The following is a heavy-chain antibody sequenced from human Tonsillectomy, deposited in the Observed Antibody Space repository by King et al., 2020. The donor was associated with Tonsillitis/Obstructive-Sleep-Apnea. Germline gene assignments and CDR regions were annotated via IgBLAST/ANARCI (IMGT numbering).Heavy chain of an antibody. Sequence: VQLVESGGGVVQPGRSLRLSCAASGFTFSSYAMHWVRQAPGKGLEWVAVISYDGSNKYYAESVKGRFTISRDNSKNTLYLQMNSLRAEDTAVYYCARGGYYYVSGSYYNAFDYWGQGTLVTVSS. D-gene: IGHD3-10*01. J-gene: IGHJ4*02. CDR1: GFTFSSYA. CDR2: ISYDGSNK. CDR3: ARGGYYYVSGSYYNAFDY. V-gene: IGHV3-30*04.